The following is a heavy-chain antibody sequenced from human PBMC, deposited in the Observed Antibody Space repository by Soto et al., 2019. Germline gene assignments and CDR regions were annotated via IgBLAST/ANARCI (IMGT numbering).Heavy chain of an antibody. J-gene: IGHJ4*02. CDR1: TIICSDCW. Sequence: GGSLRLSCAVSTIICSDCWMGWVRQAPGKGLEWVANIKQDGSGKNYLDSVKGRFTISRDIAKNSLYLQMDNLRVDDTAVYYCTEDQYWGQGTLVTVSS. CDR3: TEDQY. V-gene: IGHV3-7*03. CDR2: IKQDGSGK.